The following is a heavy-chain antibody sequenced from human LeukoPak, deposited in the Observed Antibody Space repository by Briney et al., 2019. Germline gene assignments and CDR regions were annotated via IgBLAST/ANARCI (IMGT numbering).Heavy chain of an antibody. J-gene: IGHJ5*02. Sequence: GGSLRLSCAASGFSFSSSGMHWVRQAPGKGLEWVAFIRHDGSKKYYANSVKGRFTISRDNSKNTVYVQMNTLRPEDTAVYYCAKGPSGNQCDPWGQGTLVTVSS. V-gene: IGHV3-30*02. D-gene: IGHD1-26*01. CDR3: AKGPSGNQCDP. CDR2: IRHDGSKK. CDR1: GFSFSSSG.